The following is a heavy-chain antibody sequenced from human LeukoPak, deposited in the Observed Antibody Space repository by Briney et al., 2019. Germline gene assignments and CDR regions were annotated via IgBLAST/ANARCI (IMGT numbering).Heavy chain of an antibody. D-gene: IGHD3-22*01. Sequence: GGSLRLSCAASGFTFSSYAMSWVRQAPGKGLEWVSAISGSGGSTYYADSVKGRFTISRDNSKNTLYLQMNSLRAEDTAVYYCAKGAFTMIVVVVNFDYWGQGTLVTVSS. J-gene: IGHJ4*02. V-gene: IGHV3-23*01. CDR1: GFTFSSYA. CDR3: AKGAFTMIVVVVNFDY. CDR2: ISGSGGST.